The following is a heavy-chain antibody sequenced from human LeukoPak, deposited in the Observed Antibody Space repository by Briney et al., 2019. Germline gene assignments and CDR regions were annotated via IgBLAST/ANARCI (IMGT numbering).Heavy chain of an antibody. CDR2: IKSKTDGGTT. CDR1: GFTFSNAW. J-gene: IGHJ4*02. Sequence: GGSLRLSCAASGFTFSNAWMSWVRQAPGKGLELVGRIKSKTDGGTTDYAAPVKGRFTISRDDSKNTLYLQMNSLKTEDTAVYYCTTDVKAYSSGWYYFDYWGQGTLVTVSS. CDR3: TTDVKAYSSGWYYFDY. D-gene: IGHD6-19*01. V-gene: IGHV3-15*01.